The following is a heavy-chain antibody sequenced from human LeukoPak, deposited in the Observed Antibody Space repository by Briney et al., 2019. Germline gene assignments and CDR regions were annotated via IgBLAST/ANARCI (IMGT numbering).Heavy chain of an antibody. CDR1: GFTFEDYA. CDR2: ISGDGATT. D-gene: IGHD1-14*01. CDR3: AKTPPSYGR. Sequence: GGSLRLSCAVSGFTFEDYAMHWVRQAPGKGLEWVSLISGDGATTYYADSVKGRFTISRDNSKNSLYLQMNSLRTEDTALYYCAKTPPSYGRWGQGTLVTVSS. J-gene: IGHJ4*02. V-gene: IGHV3-43*02.